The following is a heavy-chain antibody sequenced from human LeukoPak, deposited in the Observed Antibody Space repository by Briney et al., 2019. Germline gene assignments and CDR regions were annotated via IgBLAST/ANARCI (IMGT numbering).Heavy chain of an antibody. D-gene: IGHD3-16*01. CDR3: TRGAGWLIDY. J-gene: IGHJ4*02. CDR2: IHSSGST. CDR1: GGSISSYY. Sequence: SETLSLTCSVSGGSISSYYWSWIRQPPGKGLELIAYIHSSGSTYSNPSLKSRVTISADTSKNQFSLKLNSMTTADTAVYYCTRGAGWLIDYWGQGILVTVSS. V-gene: IGHV4-59*01.